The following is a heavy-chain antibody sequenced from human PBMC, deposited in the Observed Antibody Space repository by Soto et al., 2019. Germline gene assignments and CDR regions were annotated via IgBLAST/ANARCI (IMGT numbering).Heavy chain of an antibody. J-gene: IGHJ4*02. Sequence: ASVKVSCKASGYTFTSYGICWVRQAPGQGLEWMGWISAYSGNTNYAQKLQGRVTMTTDASTSTAYMELRSLRSDDTAVYYCARSGRSSGWYSDRADFDYWGQGTLVTVSS. D-gene: IGHD6-19*01. CDR2: ISAYSGNT. V-gene: IGHV1-18*01. CDR1: GYTFTSYG. CDR3: ARSGRSSGWYSDRADFDY.